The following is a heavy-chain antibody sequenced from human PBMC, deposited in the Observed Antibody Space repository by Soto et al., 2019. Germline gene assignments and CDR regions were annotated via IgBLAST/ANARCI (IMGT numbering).Heavy chain of an antibody. CDR2: MNPNSGNT. D-gene: IGHD5-18*01. CDR1: GYTFTSYD. V-gene: IGHV1-8*01. CDR3: ARSGGVYSYGYIAYYYGMDV. J-gene: IGHJ6*02. Sequence: VASVKVSCKASGYTFTSYDINWVRQATGQGLEWMGWMNPNSGNTGYAQKFQGRVTMTRNTCISTAYMELSSLRSEDTAVYYCARSGGVYSYGYIAYYYGMDVWGQGTTVTVSS.